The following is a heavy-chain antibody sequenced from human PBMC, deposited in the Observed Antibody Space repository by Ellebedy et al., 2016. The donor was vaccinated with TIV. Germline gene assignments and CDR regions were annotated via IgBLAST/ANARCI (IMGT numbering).Heavy chain of an antibody. V-gene: IGHV3-33*01. J-gene: IGHJ4*02. D-gene: IGHD6-13*01. CDR3: ARDQGYSSSWLTD. CDR1: GFTFGGYG. CDR2: IWYDGTTK. Sequence: GESLKISCATSGFTFGGYGIHWVRQAPGKGLEWVAVIWYDGTTKYYIDSVKGRFSISRDSSKNTVDLQMNSLRVEDTAVYYGARDQGYSSSWLTDWGQGTLVTVSS.